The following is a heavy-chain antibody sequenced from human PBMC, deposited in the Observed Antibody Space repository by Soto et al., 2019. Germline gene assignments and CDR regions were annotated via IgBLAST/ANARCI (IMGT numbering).Heavy chain of an antibody. V-gene: IGHV4-59*01. D-gene: IGHD1-26*01. Sequence: SETLSLTCTVSGGSISSYYWSWIRQPPGKRLEWIGYIYYSGSTNYNPSLKSRVTISVDTSKNQFSLKLSSVTAADTAVYYCARRYRGLLAYSARRTLVPVSS. CDR1: GGSISSYY. CDR2: IYYSGST. CDR3: ARRYRGLLAY. J-gene: IGHJ4*02.